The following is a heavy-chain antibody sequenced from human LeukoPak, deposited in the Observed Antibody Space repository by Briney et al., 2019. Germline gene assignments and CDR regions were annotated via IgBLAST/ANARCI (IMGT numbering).Heavy chain of an antibody. CDR3: ATEGCSGGSCQFDY. V-gene: IGHV1-24*01. CDR2: FDPEDGET. J-gene: IGHJ4*02. D-gene: IGHD2-15*01. Sequence: ASVKVSCKVSGYTLTELSMRWVRQAPGKGLEWMGGFDPEDGETIYAQKFQGRVTMTEDTSTDTAYMELSSLRSEDTAVYYCATEGCSGGSCQFDYWGQGTLVTVSS. CDR1: GYTLTELS.